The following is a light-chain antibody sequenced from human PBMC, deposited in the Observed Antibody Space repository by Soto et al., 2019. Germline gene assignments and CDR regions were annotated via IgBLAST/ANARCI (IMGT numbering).Light chain of an antibody. CDR1: QSVSSSY. CDR2: ATS. V-gene: IGKV3-20*01. J-gene: IGKJ3*01. Sequence: EIVLTQSPGTLSLSPGERATLSCRASQSVSSSYLAWYQQKPGQAPRLLIYATSNRATGIPDRFSDSGSGADFTLTISRLEPEDFAVYYCQQYGNSPVFTFGPGTKVDIK. CDR3: QQYGNSPVFT.